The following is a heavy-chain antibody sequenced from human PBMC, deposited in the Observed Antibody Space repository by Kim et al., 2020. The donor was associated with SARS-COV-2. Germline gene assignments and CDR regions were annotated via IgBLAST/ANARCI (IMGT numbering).Heavy chain of an antibody. CDR3: ARKVVTAIYYFDY. V-gene: IGHV4-34*01. D-gene: IGHD2-21*02. J-gene: IGHJ4*02. Sequence: YNPSLKSRVTISVDTSKNQFSLKLSSVTAADTAVYYCARKVVTAIYYFDYWGQGTLVTVSS.